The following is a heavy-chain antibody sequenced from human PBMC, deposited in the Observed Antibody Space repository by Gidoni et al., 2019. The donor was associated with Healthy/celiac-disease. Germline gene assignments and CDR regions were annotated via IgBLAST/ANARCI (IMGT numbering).Heavy chain of an antibody. V-gene: IGHV3-21*01. D-gene: IGHD5-12*01. CDR2: ISSSSSYI. CDR3: ARDRSGYDYQLGVLDY. CDR1: GFTFSSYS. Sequence: EVQLVESGGGLVKPGGSLRLSCAASGFTFSSYSMNWVRQAPGKGLEWVSSISSSSSYIYYADSVKGRFTISRDNAKNSLYLQMNSLRAEDTAVYYCARDRSGYDYQLGVLDYWGQGTLVTVSS. J-gene: IGHJ4*02.